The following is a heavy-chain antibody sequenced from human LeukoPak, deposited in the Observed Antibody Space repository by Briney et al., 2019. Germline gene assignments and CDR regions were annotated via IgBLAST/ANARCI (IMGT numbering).Heavy chain of an antibody. D-gene: IGHD3-22*01. CDR2: INHSGST. CDR3: ASGPSVYYDSSGYYPLDY. J-gene: IGHJ4*02. V-gene: IGHV4-34*01. CDR1: GGSFSGYY. Sequence: PSETLSLTCAVYGGSFSGYYWSWIRQPPGKGLEWIGEINHSGSTNYNPSLKSRVTISVDTSKNQFSLKLSSVTAADTAVYYCASGPSVYYDSSGYYPLDYWGQGTLVTVSS.